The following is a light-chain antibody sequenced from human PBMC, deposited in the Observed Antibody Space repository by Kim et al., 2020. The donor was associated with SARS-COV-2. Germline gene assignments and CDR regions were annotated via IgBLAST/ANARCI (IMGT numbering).Light chain of an antibody. V-gene: IGLV2-14*03. CDR3: SSYTSSSTV. CDR2: DVS. CDR1: SSDVGGYNF. Sequence: PGQSITISCTGTSSDVGGYNFVSWYQQHPGKAPKLMIYDVSNRPSGVSNRFSGSKSGNTASLTISGLQAEDEADYYCSSYTSSSTVFGTGTKVTVL. J-gene: IGLJ1*01.